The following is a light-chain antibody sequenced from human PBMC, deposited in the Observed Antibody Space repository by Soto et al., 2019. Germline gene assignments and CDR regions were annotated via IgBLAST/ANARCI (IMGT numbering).Light chain of an antibody. J-gene: IGLJ2*01. Sequence: NFMLTQPHSVSESPGKTVTISCTRSSGSIASNYVQWYQQRPGSAPTTVIYEDNQRPSGVPDRFSGSIDSSSSSASLTISGLKTEDEADYYCQSYDSSNRGVVFGGGTKLTVL. V-gene: IGLV6-57*04. CDR1: SGSIASNY. CDR2: EDN. CDR3: QSYDSSNRGVV.